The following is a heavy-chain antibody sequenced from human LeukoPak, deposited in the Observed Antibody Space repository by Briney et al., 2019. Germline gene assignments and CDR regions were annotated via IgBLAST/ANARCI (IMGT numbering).Heavy chain of an antibody. D-gene: IGHD3-3*01. CDR1: GFTFSSYA. CDR2: ISGSGGNT. CDR3: AKAPTYYDFWSGLY. J-gene: IGHJ4*02. V-gene: IGHV3-23*01. Sequence: GGSLRLSCAAAGFTFSSYAMSWVRQAPGKGLDWVSAISGSGGNTYYADSVKGRFTISRDNSKNTLYLQMNSLRAEDTAVYYCAKAPTYYDFWSGLYWGQGTLVTVSS.